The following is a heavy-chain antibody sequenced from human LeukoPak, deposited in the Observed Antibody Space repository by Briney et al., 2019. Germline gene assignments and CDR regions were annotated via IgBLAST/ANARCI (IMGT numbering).Heavy chain of an antibody. J-gene: IGHJ6*03. V-gene: IGHV4-61*05. CDR3: ARVDAYYYYMDV. Sequence: PSETLSLTCTVSGGSISSSSYYWGWIRQPPGKGLEWIGYIYYSGSTNYNPSLKSRVTISVDTSKNQFSLKLSSVTAADTAVYYCARVDAYYYYMDVWGKGTTVTISS. CDR2: IYYSGST. CDR1: GGSISSSSYY.